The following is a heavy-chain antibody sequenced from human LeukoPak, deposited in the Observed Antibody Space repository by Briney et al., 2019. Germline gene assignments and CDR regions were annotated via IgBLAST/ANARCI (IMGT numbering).Heavy chain of an antibody. J-gene: IGHJ4*02. CDR2: IYYTGT. CDR3: ARSYGSGSPTFDC. V-gene: IGHV4-59*02. CDR1: GGSVTDYY. D-gene: IGHD3-10*01. Sequence: PSETLSLTCTVSGGSVTDYYWSWIRQSPGKGLEWIGYIYYTGTSYNPSLKSRVTISADTSRNQFSLKLISVTAADTAVYYCARSYGSGSPTFDCWGQGTLVTVSS.